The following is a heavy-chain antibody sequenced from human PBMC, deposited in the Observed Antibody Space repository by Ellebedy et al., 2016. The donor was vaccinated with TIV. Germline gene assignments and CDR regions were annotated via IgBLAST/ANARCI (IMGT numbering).Heavy chain of an antibody. CDR1: GFTFSRNV. CDR2: IGGSGGST. Sequence: GGSLRLSXAASGFTFSRNVMGWVRQAPGKGLEWVSSIGGSGGSTYDADSVKGRFTISRDNSKSTLYLQMNSLRAEDTAIYYCAKGKGSSDAFDIWGQGTMVTVSS. J-gene: IGHJ3*02. CDR3: AKGKGSSDAFDI. V-gene: IGHV3-23*01.